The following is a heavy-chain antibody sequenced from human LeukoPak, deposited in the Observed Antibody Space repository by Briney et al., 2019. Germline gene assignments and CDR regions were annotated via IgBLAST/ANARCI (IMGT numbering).Heavy chain of an antibody. Sequence: ASVKVSCKASGYTFTGYYMHWVRQAPGQGLEWMGRINPNSGGTNYAQKFQGRVTMTRDTSISTAYMELSRLRSDDTAVYYCARGKIAAGGRVVFFDYWGQGTLVTVSS. D-gene: IGHD6-13*01. V-gene: IGHV1-2*06. CDR3: ARGKIAAGGRVVFFDY. CDR1: GYTFTGYY. J-gene: IGHJ4*02. CDR2: INPNSGGT.